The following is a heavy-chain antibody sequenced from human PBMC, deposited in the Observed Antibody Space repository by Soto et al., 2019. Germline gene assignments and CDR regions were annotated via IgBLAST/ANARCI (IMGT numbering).Heavy chain of an antibody. CDR2: IYYSGST. J-gene: IGHJ4*02. CDR1: GGYISSYY. V-gene: IGHV4-59*01. CDR3: ARAFGSTMPSLF. Sequence: QVQLQESGPGLVKPSETLSLTCTVSGGYISSYYWTWIRQPPGKGLEWIGYIYYSGSTNYNPSLKSRVTMSIDTSKNQFSLKLSSVTAAYTAVYYCARAFGSTMPSLFWGQGTLVTVSS. D-gene: IGHD2-2*01.